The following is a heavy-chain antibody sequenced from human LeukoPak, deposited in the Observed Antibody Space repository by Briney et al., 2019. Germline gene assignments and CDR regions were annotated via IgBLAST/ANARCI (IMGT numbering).Heavy chain of an antibody. D-gene: IGHD7-27*01. V-gene: IGHV4-59*01. J-gene: IGHJ4*02. Sequence: SEXXXLTCTVSGGSISSXYWSWIRQPPGXXXEWIGYIYYSGRSNYNPSLKSRVTISVDTSKNQFSLKLRSVTAADTAVYYCASQAENGGFDYWGQGTLVTVSS. CDR2: IYYSGRS. CDR1: GGSISSXY. CDR3: ASQAENGGFDY.